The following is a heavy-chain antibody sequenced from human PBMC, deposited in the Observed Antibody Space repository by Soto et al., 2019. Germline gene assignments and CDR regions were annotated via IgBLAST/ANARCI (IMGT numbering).Heavy chain of an antibody. D-gene: IGHD2-2*01. CDR2: IYYIGST. CDR3: ARDRIVVVPAAIDDYYYYGMYV. Sequence: QEQLQESGPGLVKPSQTLSLTCTVSGGSISSGGYYWSWIRQHPGKGLEWIGYIYYIGSTYYNPSLKSRVTISVDTSKNQFSLKLSSVTAADTAVYYCARDRIVVVPAAIDDYYYYGMYVWGQGTTVTVSS. J-gene: IGHJ6*02. CDR1: GGSISSGGYY. V-gene: IGHV4-31*03.